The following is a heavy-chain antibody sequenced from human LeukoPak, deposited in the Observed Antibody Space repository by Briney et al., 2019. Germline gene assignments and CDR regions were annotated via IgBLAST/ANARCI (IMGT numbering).Heavy chain of an antibody. V-gene: IGHV1-2*02. J-gene: IGHJ3*02. D-gene: IGHD5-12*01. CDR3: ARVEYSGYDHRNAFDI. CDR2: INPNSGGT. Sequence: ASVKVSCKASGYTFTSYGISWVRQAPGQGLEWMGWINPNSGGTNYAQKFQGRVTMTRDTSISTAYMELSRLRSDDTAVYYCARVEYSGYDHRNAFDIWGQATMVTVSS. CDR1: GYTFTSYG.